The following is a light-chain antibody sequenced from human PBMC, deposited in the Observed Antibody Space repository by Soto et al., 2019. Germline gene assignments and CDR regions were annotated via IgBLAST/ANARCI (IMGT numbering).Light chain of an antibody. CDR3: QQYNDSPLT. CDR1: QSVSSN. CDR2: GAS. J-gene: IGKJ4*01. Sequence: EIVMTQSPATLSVSPGERATLSCRASQSVSSNLAWYQQKPGQAPRLLIYGASTRATGIPDRFSGSGYGTEFTLTIGSLQSEDFAVYYCQQYNDSPLTFGGGTKVEIK. V-gene: IGKV3-15*01.